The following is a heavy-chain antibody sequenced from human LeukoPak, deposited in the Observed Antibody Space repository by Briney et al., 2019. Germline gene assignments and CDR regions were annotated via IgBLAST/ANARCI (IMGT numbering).Heavy chain of an antibody. Sequence: PGGSLRLSCAASGSTFSSYSMNWVRQAPGKGLEWVSSISSSSSYIYYADSVKGRFTISRDNAKNSLYLQMNSLRAEDTAVYYCARDLRGVFDYWGQGTLVTVSS. J-gene: IGHJ4*02. CDR2: ISSSSSYI. D-gene: IGHD3-10*01. CDR3: ARDLRGVFDY. CDR1: GSTFSSYS. V-gene: IGHV3-21*01.